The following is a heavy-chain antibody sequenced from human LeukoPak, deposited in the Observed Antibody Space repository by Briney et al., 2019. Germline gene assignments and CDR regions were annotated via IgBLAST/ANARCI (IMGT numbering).Heavy chain of an antibody. V-gene: IGHV3-23*01. J-gene: IGHJ4*02. CDR2: ISGSGGST. CDR1: GFTFSSFV. CDR3: AKRMLTVDGSPFGY. D-gene: IGHD3-10*01. Sequence: PGGSLRLSCAASGFTFSSFVMGWVRQAPGKGLEWVSAISGSGGSTFYADSVKGRFTISKDNSKSTLYLQLNSLRGEDTAVYYCAKRMLTVDGSPFGYWGQGALVTVSS.